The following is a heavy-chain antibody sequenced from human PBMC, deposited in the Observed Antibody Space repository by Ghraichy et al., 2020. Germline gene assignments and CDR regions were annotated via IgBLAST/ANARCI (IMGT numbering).Heavy chain of an antibody. Sequence: GGSLRLSCAASGFTFSNYAMSWVRQAPGKGLEWVSGISDSADITYYADSVKGRFTISRDNSKNTLFLQMNSLRAEDTAVYYCAKASVSTTGCYFYWGQGTLVTVSS. V-gene: IGHV3-23*01. CDR2: ISDSADIT. CDR3: AKASVSTTGCYFY. J-gene: IGHJ4*02. D-gene: IGHD2-15*01. CDR1: GFTFSNYA.